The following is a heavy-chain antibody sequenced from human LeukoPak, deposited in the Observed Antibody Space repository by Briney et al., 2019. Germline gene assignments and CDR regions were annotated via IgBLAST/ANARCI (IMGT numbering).Heavy chain of an antibody. V-gene: IGHV3-48*02. D-gene: IGHD3-10*01. CDR1: GFTFSSYS. J-gene: IGHJ4*02. Sequence: GGSLRLSCEASGFTFSSYSMNWVRQAPGKGLEWVSYISSSSSDIYYADSVKGRFSISRDNAKSSLSLQMNSLRDEDTAVYYCARGDYYASGTYDIDYWGQGTLVTVSS. CDR2: ISSSSSDI. CDR3: ARGDYYASGTYDIDY.